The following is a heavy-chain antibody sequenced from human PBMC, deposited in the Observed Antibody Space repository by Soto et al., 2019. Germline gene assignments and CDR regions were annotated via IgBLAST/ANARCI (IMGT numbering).Heavy chain of an antibody. CDR2: TNQDGSQK. J-gene: IGHJ4*02. V-gene: IGHV3-7*01. CDR1: ESTVSRDW. D-gene: IGHD1-26*01. Sequence: PGGSLRLSCAISESTVSRDWMNWVRQAPGKGLEWVAHTNQDGSQKYYVDSVKGRFTISRDNAKKSLYLQMNSLRAGDTAMYYCSGGVGDAFWGQGTLVTVSS. CDR3: SGGVGDAF.